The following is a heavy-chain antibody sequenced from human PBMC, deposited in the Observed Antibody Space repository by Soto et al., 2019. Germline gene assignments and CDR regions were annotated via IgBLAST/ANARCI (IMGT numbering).Heavy chain of an antibody. D-gene: IGHD4-4*01. CDR1: GFTVSSNF. J-gene: IGHJ2*01. Sequence: EVQLVESGGGLIQPGGSLRLSSAASGFTVSSNFMSWVRQAPGKGLEWVSIIFSAGSTNYADSVRGRFTISRDNSKNTLYLQMNSLRVEDTAVYYCARDSGNYLWYFDLWGRGTLVTVSS. CDR2: IFSAGST. V-gene: IGHV3-53*01. CDR3: ARDSGNYLWYFDL.